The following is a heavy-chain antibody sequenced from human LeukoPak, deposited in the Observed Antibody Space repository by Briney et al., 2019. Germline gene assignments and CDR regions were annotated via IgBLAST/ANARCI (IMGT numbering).Heavy chain of an antibody. CDR1: GFTFSRYG. V-gene: IGHV3-49*04. D-gene: IGHD3-9*01. CDR3: TRGPLRYFDWLLSPFDY. CDR2: IRSKAYGGTT. Sequence: GGSLRLSCTASGFTFSRYGTHWVRQAPGKGLEWVGFIRSKAYGGTTEYAASVKGRFTISRDDSKSIAYLQMNSLKTEDTAVYYCTRGPLRYFDWLLSPFDYWGQGTLVTVSS. J-gene: IGHJ4*02.